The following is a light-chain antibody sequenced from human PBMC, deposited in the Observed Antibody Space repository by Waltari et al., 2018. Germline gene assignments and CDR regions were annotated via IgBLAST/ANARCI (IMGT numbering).Light chain of an antibody. CDR2: WAS. V-gene: IGKV4-1*01. CDR1: QSVLYSANNKAY. CDR3: QQYYSIPLT. J-gene: IGKJ4*01. Sequence: DIVMTQFPDSLALSLGERATINCKSSQSVLYSANNKAYLAWYQQKPGQPAKLLIYWASTREFGVPDRFSGSGSGTDFTLTISSLQAEDVAVYYCQQYYSIPLTFGGGTKVEIK.